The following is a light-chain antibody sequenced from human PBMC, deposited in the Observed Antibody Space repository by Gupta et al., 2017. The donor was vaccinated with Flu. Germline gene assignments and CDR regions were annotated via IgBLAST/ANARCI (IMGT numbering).Light chain of an antibody. CDR2: GES. CDR1: QDISNY. V-gene: IGKV1-33*01. CDR3: QHKDSPPWT. J-gene: IGKJ1*01. Sequence: MQHTQSPSSLSASVGDRVTITCQASQDISNYLNWYQQKPGKAPKLLIYGESTGDKGVPSRFSGSGYGTDFTLTISSRQPEDFATYYCQHKDSPPWTFGQGTKVEIK.